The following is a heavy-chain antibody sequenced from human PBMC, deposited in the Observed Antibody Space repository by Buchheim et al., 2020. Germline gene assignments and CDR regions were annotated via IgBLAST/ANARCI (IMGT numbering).Heavy chain of an antibody. D-gene: IGHD3-10*01. V-gene: IGHV3-30*18. CDR1: GLSFSSYG. CDR2: ISYEGSNE. Sequence: QVQLVESGGGVIQPGRSLRLSCAASGLSFSSYGMHWVRQAPGKGLEWVAVISYEGSNEYYRDSVKGRFSISRDNAKNTLYLQMNSLRAEDTAVYYCAKDGLGSGSYMYYFMDVWGQGTT. CDR3: AKDGLGSGSYMYYFMDV. J-gene: IGHJ6*02.